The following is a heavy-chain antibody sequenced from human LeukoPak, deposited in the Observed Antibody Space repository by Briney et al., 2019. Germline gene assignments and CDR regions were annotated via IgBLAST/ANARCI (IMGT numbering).Heavy chain of an antibody. CDR2: ISSSSSYI. V-gene: IGHV3-21*04. J-gene: IGHJ4*02. D-gene: IGHD4-17*01. CDR1: GFTFSSYS. Sequence: GGSLRLSCAASGFTFSSYSMNWVRQAPGKGLEWVSSISSSSSYIYYADSVKGRFTISRDNSKNTLYLQMNSLRAEDTAMYYCAKAARTTVTYSFDSWGQGTLVTVSS. CDR3: AKAARTTVTYSFDS.